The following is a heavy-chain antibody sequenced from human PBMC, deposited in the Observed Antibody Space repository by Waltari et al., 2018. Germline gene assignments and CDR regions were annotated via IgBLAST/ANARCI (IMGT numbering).Heavy chain of an antibody. D-gene: IGHD3-16*01. CDR3: AKXXGLGGDH. J-gene: IGHJ4*02. V-gene: IGHV3-53*01. Sequence: EVQLVESGGXLIQPGGSLXLSCAAXGFTVSSYYMGWGRQAPGKGLEWVSVLEAXGRTFYTDAVKGXFTXSRXXXRXILYLQMSXXRAEXTAVYYCAKXXGLGGDHXGQGTLIAVXS. CDR1: GFTVSSYY. CDR2: LEAXGRT.